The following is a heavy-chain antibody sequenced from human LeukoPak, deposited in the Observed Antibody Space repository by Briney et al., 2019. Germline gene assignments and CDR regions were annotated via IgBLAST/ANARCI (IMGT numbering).Heavy chain of an antibody. V-gene: IGHV3-23*01. CDR3: TRPDDYGDY. J-gene: IGHJ4*02. Sequence: GGSLRLSCAASGFTFSSYAMSWVRQAPGKGLEWVSAISGSGGSTYYADSVKGRFTISRDNSKNTLYLQMNSLKTEDTAVYYCTRPDDYGDYWGQGTLVTVSS. D-gene: IGHD1-14*01. CDR2: ISGSGGST. CDR1: GFTFSSYA.